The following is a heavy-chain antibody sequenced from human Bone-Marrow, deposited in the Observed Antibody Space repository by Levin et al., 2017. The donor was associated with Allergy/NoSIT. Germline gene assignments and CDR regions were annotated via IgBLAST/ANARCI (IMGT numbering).Heavy chain of an antibody. CDR2: IYYSGST. V-gene: IGHV4-39*01. J-gene: IGHJ5*02. D-gene: IGHD4-17*01. CDR1: GGSISSSSYY. CDR3: ARHWGGLTTVTSKENWFDP. Sequence: SETLSLTCTVSGGSISSSSYYWGWIRQPPGKGLEWIGSIYYSGSTYYNPSLKSRVTISVDTSKNQFSLKLSSVTAADTAVYYCARHWGGLTTVTSKENWFDPWGQGTLVTVSS.